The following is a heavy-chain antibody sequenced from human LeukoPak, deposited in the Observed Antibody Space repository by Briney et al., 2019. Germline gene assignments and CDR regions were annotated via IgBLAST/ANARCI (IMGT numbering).Heavy chain of an antibody. D-gene: IGHD2-2*01. CDR2: MTPESGNT. CDR3: ARRYAGGWTDY. CDR1: GYTFTSND. J-gene: IGHJ4*02. V-gene: IGHV1-8*01. Sequence: ASVKVSCKASGYTFTSNDINWVRQATGQGLEWMGWMTPESGNTGYEQKFQGRVTMTWNTSISTAYMELSSLGSEDTAVYYCARRYAGGWTDYWGQGTLVTVSS.